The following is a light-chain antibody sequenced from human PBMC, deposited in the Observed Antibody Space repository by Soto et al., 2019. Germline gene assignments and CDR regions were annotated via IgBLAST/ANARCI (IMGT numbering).Light chain of an antibody. Sequence: DIQMTQSPSTLSASVGDRVTITCRASQSISSWLAWYQQKPGKAPKVLIYDASSLESGVPSRFSGSGSGTEFTLTISSLQPDDFATYFSQQYSSYSRTFGQGTKVEIK. CDR2: DAS. CDR1: QSISSW. CDR3: QQYSSYSRT. V-gene: IGKV1-5*01. J-gene: IGKJ1*01.